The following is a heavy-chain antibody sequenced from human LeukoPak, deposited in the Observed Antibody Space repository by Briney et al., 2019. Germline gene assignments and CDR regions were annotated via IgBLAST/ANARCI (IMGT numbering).Heavy chain of an antibody. D-gene: IGHD3-10*01. CDR2: IYYGGST. J-gene: IGHJ4*02. CDR1: GGSISSSSYY. CDR3: ARDVRGDFDY. Sequence: PSETLSLTCTVSGGSISSSSYYWGWIRQPPGKGLEWIGSIYYGGSTYYNPSLKSRVTISVDTSKNQFSLKLSSVTAADTAVYYCARDVRGDFDYWGQGTLVTVSS. V-gene: IGHV4-39*07.